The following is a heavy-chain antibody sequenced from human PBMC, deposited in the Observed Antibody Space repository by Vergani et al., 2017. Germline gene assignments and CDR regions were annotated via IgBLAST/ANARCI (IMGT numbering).Heavy chain of an antibody. Sequence: QITLKESGPTLVKPPQTLTLPCAFSGFSLRTRGVGVCGGLQPPGKALAWLALIYWNDDKRYSPSLKSRRTITKDTSQNKGGLTMTNMDPVDTAKYYCAHSSVVRGTEPSYYYYYMDVGGKGTTVTVSS. CDR2: IYWNDDK. J-gene: IGHJ6*03. CDR3: AHSSVVRGTEPSYYYYYMDV. CDR1: GFSLRTRGVG. D-gene: IGHD3-10*01. V-gene: IGHV2-5*01.